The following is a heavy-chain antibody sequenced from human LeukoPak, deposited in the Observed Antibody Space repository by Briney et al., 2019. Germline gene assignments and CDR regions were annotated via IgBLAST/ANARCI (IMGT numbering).Heavy chain of an antibody. Sequence: ASVTVSCKASGYTFTSYDINWVRQATGQGLEWMGWMKPNSGNTGYAQKFQGRVIMTRNTSISTAYMELSSLRSEDTAVYYCARGDSGVNWFDPWGQGTLVTVSS. D-gene: IGHD3-10*01. CDR2: MKPNSGNT. V-gene: IGHV1-8*01. CDR1: GYTFTSYD. CDR3: ARGDSGVNWFDP. J-gene: IGHJ5*02.